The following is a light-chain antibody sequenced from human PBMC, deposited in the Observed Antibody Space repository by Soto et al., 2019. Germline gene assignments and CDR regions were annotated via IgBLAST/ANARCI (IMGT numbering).Light chain of an antibody. CDR2: AAS. CDR1: QSIRRF. CDR3: QQSYITPVT. J-gene: IGKJ5*01. V-gene: IGKV1-39*01. Sequence: DIQITQSPSSLSASVGDRVTITCRASQSIRRFLNWYQQKPGKAPKLLIYAASSLQSGVPSRFSGSGSGTGFTLTITSLQPEDFATYHCQQSYITPVTFGQGTRLEIK.